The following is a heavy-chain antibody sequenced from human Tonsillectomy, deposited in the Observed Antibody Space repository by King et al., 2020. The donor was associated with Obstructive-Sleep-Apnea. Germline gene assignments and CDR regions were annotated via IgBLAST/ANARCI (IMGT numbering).Heavy chain of an antibody. Sequence: VQLQESGPGMVKPSQTLSLNCTVSGGSISSDGYYWSWIRQHPGKGLEWIGYIYYSGSTYYNPSLKSRVTISVDTSKNQFSLKLISVTAADTAVYYCARDSYSGYDYWGQGTLVTVSS. CDR3: ARDSYSGYDY. CDR2: IYYSGST. J-gene: IGHJ4*02. D-gene: IGHD5-12*01. CDR1: GGSISSDGYY. V-gene: IGHV4-31*03.